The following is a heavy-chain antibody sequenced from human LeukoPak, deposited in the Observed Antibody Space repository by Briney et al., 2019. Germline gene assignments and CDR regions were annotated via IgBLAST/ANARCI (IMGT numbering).Heavy chain of an antibody. V-gene: IGHV4-31*03. CDR1: GGSISSGGYY. Sequence: PSETLSLTCTVSGGSISSGGYYWSWIRQHPGKGLEWIVYIYCSGSTYYNPSLQSRVTISVDTSKNQFSLKLSSVTAADTAVYYCARDLSSSSVWFDPWGQGTLVTVSS. CDR2: IYCSGST. CDR3: ARDLSSSSVWFDP. D-gene: IGHD6-6*01. J-gene: IGHJ5*02.